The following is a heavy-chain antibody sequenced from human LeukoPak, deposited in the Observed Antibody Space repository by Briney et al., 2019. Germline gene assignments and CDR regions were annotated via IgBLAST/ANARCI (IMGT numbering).Heavy chain of an antibody. J-gene: IGHJ4*02. CDR3: ARAPEWLIFDY. Sequence: GGSLRLSCAASEFTVSSNYMSWARQAPGKGLEWVSVIYSGGSTYYADSVKGRFTISRHNSKNTLYLQMNSLRAEDTAVYYCARAPEWLIFDYWGQGTLVTVSS. D-gene: IGHD6-19*01. CDR1: EFTVSSNY. CDR2: IYSGGST. V-gene: IGHV3-53*04.